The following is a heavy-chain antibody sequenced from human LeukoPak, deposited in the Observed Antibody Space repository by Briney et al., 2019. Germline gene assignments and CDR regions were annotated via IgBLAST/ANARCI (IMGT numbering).Heavy chain of an antibody. CDR3: ARGLVYYDSSGYPGD. D-gene: IGHD3-22*01. Sequence: PGGSLRLSCAASGFTFSSYAMHWVRQASGKGLEWVAVIWFDGTTKYYADSVKGRFTISRDNSKNTLYLQMNSLRAEDTAVYYCARGLVYYDSSGYPGDWGQGTLVTVSS. V-gene: IGHV3-33*08. CDR2: IWFDGTTK. CDR1: GFTFSSYA. J-gene: IGHJ4*02.